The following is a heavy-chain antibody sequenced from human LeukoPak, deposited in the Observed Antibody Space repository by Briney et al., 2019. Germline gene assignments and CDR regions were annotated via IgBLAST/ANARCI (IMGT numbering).Heavy chain of an antibody. CDR3: ARENYYDSSGYDY. Sequence: PGGSLGLSCAASGFTFSSYWMHWVRQALGKGLVWVSRINSDGSSTSYADSVKGRFTISRDNAKNTLYLQMNSLRAEDTAVYYCARENYYDSSGYDYWGQGTLVTVSS. V-gene: IGHV3-74*01. J-gene: IGHJ4*02. CDR1: GFTFSSYW. D-gene: IGHD3-22*01. CDR2: INSDGSST.